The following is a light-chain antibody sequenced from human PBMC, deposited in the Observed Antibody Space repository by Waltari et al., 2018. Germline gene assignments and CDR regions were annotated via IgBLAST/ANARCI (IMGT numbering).Light chain of an antibody. J-gene: IGKJ2*01. Sequence: DIQMTQSPSTLSAFVGDRVTITCRASQSISSWLAWYQQKPGKAPNLLIYKASSLETGVPSRFSGSGSGTEFTLTISSLQPDDFATYYCQQYNSDPYTFGQGTKLEIK. CDR2: KAS. V-gene: IGKV1-5*03. CDR1: QSISSW. CDR3: QQYNSDPYT.